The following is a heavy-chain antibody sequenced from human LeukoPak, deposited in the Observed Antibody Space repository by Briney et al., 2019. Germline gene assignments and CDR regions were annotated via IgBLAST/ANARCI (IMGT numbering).Heavy chain of an antibody. J-gene: IGHJ3*02. D-gene: IGHD3-3*01. Sequence: GGSLRLSCAASGFTFSSYSMNWVRQAPGRGLEWVSSISSSSSYIYYADSVKGRFTISRDNAKNSLYLQMNSLRAEDTAVYYCARDYHTIFGVDNAFDIWGQGTMVTVSS. V-gene: IGHV3-21*01. CDR2: ISSSSSYI. CDR1: GFTFSSYS. CDR3: ARDYHTIFGVDNAFDI.